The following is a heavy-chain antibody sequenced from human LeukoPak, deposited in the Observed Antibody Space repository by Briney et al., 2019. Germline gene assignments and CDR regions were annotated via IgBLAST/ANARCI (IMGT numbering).Heavy chain of an antibody. CDR3: ARSPGVAATDTRASFDD. V-gene: IGHV4-30-4*01. Sequence: SETLSLTCTVSGGSISRGVYYWGWFSQPPGKGLVWIGYSSYSVSTDFNPSLKSRLTISIDTSKNQFSLKLRSVTAADTAVYYCARSPGVAATDTRASFDDWGQRTLVTVSS. CDR2: SSYSVST. J-gene: IGHJ4*02. CDR1: GGSISRGVYY. D-gene: IGHD6-13*01.